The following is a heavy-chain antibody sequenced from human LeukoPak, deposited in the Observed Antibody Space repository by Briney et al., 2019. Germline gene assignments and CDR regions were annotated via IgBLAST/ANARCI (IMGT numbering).Heavy chain of an antibody. D-gene: IGHD1-1*01. CDR1: GFTVSSNY. J-gene: IGHJ5*02. CDR2: IYSGGST. V-gene: IGHV3-66*04. Sequence: GGSLRLSCAASGFTVSSNYMSWVRQAPGKGLEWVSVIYSGGSTTYADSVKGRFTISRDNAKNTLYLQMNSLRVEDTAVYYCARPLSSNCRIDPWGQGTLVTVSS. CDR3: ARPLSSNCRIDP.